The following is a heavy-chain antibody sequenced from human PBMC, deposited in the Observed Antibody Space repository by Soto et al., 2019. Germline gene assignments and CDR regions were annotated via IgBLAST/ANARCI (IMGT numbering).Heavy chain of an antibody. D-gene: IGHD5-12*01. CDR1: GGSISSYY. CDR2: IYYSGST. CDR3: VRVGRFSGYYGPRRSYYYLAV. Sequence: TETLSLTCTVSGGSISSYYWSWIRQPPGKGQEWIGYIYYSGSTNYNPSLKSRVTISVDTSKNQFSLKLSSVTAADTAVYYCVRVGRFSGYYGPRRSYYYLAVWGKGSTVTVSS. J-gene: IGHJ6*03. V-gene: IGHV4-59*01.